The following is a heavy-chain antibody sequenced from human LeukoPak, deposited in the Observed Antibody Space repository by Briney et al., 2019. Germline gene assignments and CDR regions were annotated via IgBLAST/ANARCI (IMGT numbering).Heavy chain of an antibody. CDR2: INPSGGST. Sequence: ASVKVSCKESGYTFTSYYMHWVRQAPGQGLEWMGIINPSGGSTSYAQKFQGRVTMTRDTSTSTVYMELSSLRSEDTAVYYCARGKGSGIQLWLLDYWGQGTLVTVSS. V-gene: IGHV1-46*01. CDR3: ARGKGSGIQLWLLDY. CDR1: GYTFTSYY. D-gene: IGHD5-18*01. J-gene: IGHJ4*02.